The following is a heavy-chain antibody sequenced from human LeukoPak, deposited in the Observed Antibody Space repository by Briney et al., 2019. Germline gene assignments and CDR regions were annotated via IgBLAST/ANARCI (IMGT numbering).Heavy chain of an antibody. J-gene: IGHJ4*02. V-gene: IGHV3-48*03. CDR1: GFSFSTQE. D-gene: IGHD5-12*01. CDR3: ARGSYTGFDLYFDY. Sequence: GGSLRLSRATSGFSFSTQEMTWVRQAPGKGLEWVSYISSNSRTIYYADSVKGRFTISRDNTRNSVFLQLNSLRVEDTGFYYCARGSYTGFDLYFDYWGQGTLVTVSS. CDR2: ISSNSRTI.